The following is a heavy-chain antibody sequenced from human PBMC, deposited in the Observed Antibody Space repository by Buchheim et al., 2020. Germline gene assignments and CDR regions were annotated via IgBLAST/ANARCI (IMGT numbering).Heavy chain of an antibody. D-gene: IGHD3-16*01. V-gene: IGHV3-23*01. J-gene: IGHJ4*02. CDR3: VKDFGRDRGLTGH. CDR1: GFDFSIYT. Sequence: DVQLLESGGGLVQPGGSLRLSCAASGFDFSIYTMSWVRRAPGKGLECVSGISGSGTGYSTVYSDSVKGRFTISRDNSKSTLYLQMNSLRAEDTAVYYCVKDFGRDRGLTGHWGQGT. CDR2: ISGSGTGYST.